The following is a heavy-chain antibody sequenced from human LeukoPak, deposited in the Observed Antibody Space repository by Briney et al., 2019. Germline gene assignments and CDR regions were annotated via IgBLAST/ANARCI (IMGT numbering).Heavy chain of an antibody. CDR2: IVVGSGNT. CDR3: AAERGYYDNGGAFDI. CDR1: GFTFTSSA. Sequence: ASVKVSCKACGFTFTSSAMQWVRQARGQRLEWIGWIVVGSGNTNYAQKFQERVTITRDMSTSTAYMELSSLRSEDTAVYYCAAERGYYDNGGAFDIWGQGTMVTVSS. J-gene: IGHJ3*02. D-gene: IGHD3-22*01. V-gene: IGHV1-58*02.